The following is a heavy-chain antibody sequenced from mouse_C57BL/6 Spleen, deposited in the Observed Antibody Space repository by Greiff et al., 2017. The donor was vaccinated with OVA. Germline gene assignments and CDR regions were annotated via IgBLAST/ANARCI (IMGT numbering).Heavy chain of an antibody. CDR1: GYTFTSYW. V-gene: IGHV1-52*01. J-gene: IGHJ4*01. CDR3: ARNHYVRAMDY. Sequence: QVQLQQPGAELVRPGSSVKLSCKASGYTFTSYWMHWVKQRPIQGLEWIGNIDPSDSETHYNQKFKDKATLTVDKSSSTAYMQLSSLTSEDSAVYYCARNHYVRAMDYWGQGTSVTVSS. CDR2: IDPSDSET. D-gene: IGHD1-1*01.